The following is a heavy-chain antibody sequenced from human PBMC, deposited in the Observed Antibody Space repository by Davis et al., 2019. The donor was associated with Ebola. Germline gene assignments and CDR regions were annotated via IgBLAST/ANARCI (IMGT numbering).Heavy chain of an antibody. CDR2: IKYDGTDK. CDR1: GFTFSNYW. J-gene: IGHJ4*02. CDR3: AKDRRQLVGIDH. V-gene: IGHV3-7*01. Sequence: GESLKISCAASGFTFSNYWMSWVRQAPGRGLEWVAKIKYDGTDKYYPDSLRGRFAVSRDNSMTTLYLQMNNLRVEDTAVYYCAKDRRQLVGIDHWGQGTLVTVSS. D-gene: IGHD1-1*01.